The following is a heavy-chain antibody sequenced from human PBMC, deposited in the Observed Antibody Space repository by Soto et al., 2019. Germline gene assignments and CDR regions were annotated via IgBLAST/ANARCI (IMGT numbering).Heavy chain of an antibody. Sequence: VQLVESGGGVVKPGGSLRLSCAASGFTFSSYGMNWVRQAPGKGLEWVAGIRNDGSNKYYEDSVKGRFTISRDKSKNTRSLQMNSLSAEDKAVYDCASDDKGDNWHDHVYFDYWGQGTLVTVSS. V-gene: IGHV3-33*01. D-gene: IGHD1-20*01. J-gene: IGHJ4*02. CDR3: ASDDKGDNWHDHVYFDY. CDR1: GFTFSSYG. CDR2: IRNDGSNK.